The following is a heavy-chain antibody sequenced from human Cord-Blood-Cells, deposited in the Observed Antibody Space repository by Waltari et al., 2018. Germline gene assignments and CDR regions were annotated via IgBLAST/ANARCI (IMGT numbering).Heavy chain of an antibody. J-gene: IGHJ6*02. CDR2: INPNRGGT. CDR1: GSPFTGHS. CDR3: ARTGYYYYGMDV. V-gene: IGHV1-2*04. Sequence: HLLRPGAEVKKPGASVKGQCNASGSPFTGHSSHWVRQAPGQGLEWLGWINPNRGGTNYAQKFQGWVTMTRDTSISTAYMELSRLRSDDTAVYYCARTGYYYYGMDVWGQGTTVTVSS. D-gene: IGHD3-9*01.